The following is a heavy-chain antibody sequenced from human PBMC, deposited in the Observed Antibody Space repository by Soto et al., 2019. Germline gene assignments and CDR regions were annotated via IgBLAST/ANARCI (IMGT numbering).Heavy chain of an antibody. Sequence: QVQLRESGPGLVKPSQTLALPCTVSGDSISGGGYYWTWLRQHQVKGLEWIGYIYFTGSTYYNPSLKRRDTISVTKSENRLSLKLSAVNAADPALYYCARCGYSSSSRWLDPWGQGTLVAVSS. D-gene: IGHD6-6*01. CDR1: GDSISGGGYY. V-gene: IGHV4-31*03. J-gene: IGHJ5*02. CDR2: IYFTGST. CDR3: ARCGYSSSSRWLDP.